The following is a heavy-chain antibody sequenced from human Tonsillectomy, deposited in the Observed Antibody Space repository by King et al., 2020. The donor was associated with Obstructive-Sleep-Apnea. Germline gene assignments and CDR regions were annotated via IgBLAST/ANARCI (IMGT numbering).Heavy chain of an antibody. Sequence: VQLVESGGGLVQPGGSLRLSCAASGFTFSSYAMSWVRQAPGKGLEWVSAISGSGGSTYYADSVKGRFTISRDNSKNTLYLQMNSLRAEDTAVYYCATPPGAAAGTVRPSATHFDYWGQGTLVTVSS. V-gene: IGHV3-23*04. J-gene: IGHJ4*02. CDR3: ATPPGAAAGTVRPSATHFDY. D-gene: IGHD6-13*01. CDR2: ISGSGGST. CDR1: GFTFSSYA.